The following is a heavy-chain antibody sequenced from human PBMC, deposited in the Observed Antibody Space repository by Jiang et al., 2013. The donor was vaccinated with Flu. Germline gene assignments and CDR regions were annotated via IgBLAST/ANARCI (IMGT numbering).Heavy chain of an antibody. J-gene: IGHJ5*02. CDR1: GFTFSSYA. CDR3: VRDGYGTDSFYHWLNP. V-gene: IGHV3-30-3*01. D-gene: IGHD3-10*01. CDR2: VSYDGSAK. Sequence: SLRLSCAASGFTFSSYAMHWVRQAPGKGLEWVALVSYDGSAKHYADSVKGRFTISRDDSKNTLYLYMNSLRLDDTAMYYCVRDGYGTDSFYHWLNPWGQGTLITVSS.